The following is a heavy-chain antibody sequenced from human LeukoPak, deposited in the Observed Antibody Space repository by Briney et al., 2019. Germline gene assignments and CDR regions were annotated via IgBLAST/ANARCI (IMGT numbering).Heavy chain of an antibody. D-gene: IGHD2-15*01. CDR2: IYYTGST. Sequence: SETLSLTCTVSGGSISSSSYYWGWIRQPPGKGLEWIGSIYYTGSTYYNPSLESRVTISMDTSTHQFSLKVTSVTAADTAVYYCARHVVGGTCFSALNIWGQGTMVTVSS. CDR1: GGSISSSSYY. J-gene: IGHJ3*02. V-gene: IGHV4-39*01. CDR3: ARHVVGGTCFSALNI.